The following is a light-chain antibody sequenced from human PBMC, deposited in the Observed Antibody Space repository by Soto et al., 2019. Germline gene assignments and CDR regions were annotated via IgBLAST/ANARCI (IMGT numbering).Light chain of an antibody. V-gene: IGKV3-20*01. CDR3: QQYDSSFT. CDR1: QHVTTTY. J-gene: IGKJ4*02. CDR2: GAS. Sequence: IVLTQSPATLSLSPGERATLSCTASQHVTTTYIAWYQQKFGQAPRLLIYGASTRATGTPDRFTGGGFGPDFTLTISRVEPEDFAVYYCQQYDSSFTCGGGTKVE.